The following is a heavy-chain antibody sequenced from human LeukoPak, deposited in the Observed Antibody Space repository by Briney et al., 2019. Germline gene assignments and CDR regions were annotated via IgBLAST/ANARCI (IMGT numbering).Heavy chain of an antibody. D-gene: IGHD2-21*01. Sequence: PSETLSLTCTVSGGSISSGGYYWSWLRQHPGKGLEWIGYIYYSGSTYYNPSLKSRVTISVDTSKNQFSLKLSSVTAADTAVYYCARVDGEVGINWFDPWGQGTLVTVSS. V-gene: IGHV4-31*03. CDR2: IYYSGST. CDR3: ARVDGEVGINWFDP. J-gene: IGHJ5*02. CDR1: GGSISSGGYY.